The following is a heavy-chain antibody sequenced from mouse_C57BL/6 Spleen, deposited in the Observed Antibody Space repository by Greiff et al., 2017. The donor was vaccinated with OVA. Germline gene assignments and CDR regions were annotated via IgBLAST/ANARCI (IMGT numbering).Heavy chain of an antibody. CDR1: GFTFSSYG. CDR3: ARRTLDYGSSLVYLDY. D-gene: IGHD1-1*01. CDR2: ISSGGSYI. V-gene: IGHV5-6*01. J-gene: IGHJ2*01. Sequence: EVHLVESGGDLVKPGGSLKLSCAASGFTFSSYGMSWVRQTPDKRLEWVATISSGGSYIYYPDKVKGRFTISRDNAKNTLYLQMSSRNAYDTAMYYCARRTLDYGSSLVYLDYWGQGTTLTVSS.